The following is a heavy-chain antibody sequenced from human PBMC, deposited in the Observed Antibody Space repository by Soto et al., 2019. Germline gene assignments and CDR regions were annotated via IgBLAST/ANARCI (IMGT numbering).Heavy chain of an antibody. CDR3: AREYLDHDPDV. V-gene: IGHV3-30*03. CDR2: VSYDGRNR. Sequence: GGSLRLSCVGSGFSFGRYGIHWVRQAPGKGLEWVAWVSYDGRNRNYADSLKARLTISRDNSKDTAFLQMNSLGPDDTSVYYCAREYLDHDPDVWGQGTSVTVSS. D-gene: IGHD3-3*01. CDR1: GFSFGRYG. J-gene: IGHJ6*02.